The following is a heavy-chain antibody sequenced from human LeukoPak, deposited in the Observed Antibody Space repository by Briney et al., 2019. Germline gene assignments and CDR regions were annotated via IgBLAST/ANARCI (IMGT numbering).Heavy chain of an antibody. D-gene: IGHD2-15*01. V-gene: IGHV3-30*02. J-gene: IGHJ4*02. CDR2: IWYDGSNK. CDR1: GFTFSSYG. Sequence: GGSLRLSCAASGFTFSSYGMHWVRQAPGKGLEWVAFIWYDGSNKYYADSVKGRFTISRDNSKNTQYLQMNSLRPEDTAVYYCAKDLGYCSGGSCYSSSYYFDYWGQGTLVTVSS. CDR3: AKDLGYCSGGSCYSSSYYFDY.